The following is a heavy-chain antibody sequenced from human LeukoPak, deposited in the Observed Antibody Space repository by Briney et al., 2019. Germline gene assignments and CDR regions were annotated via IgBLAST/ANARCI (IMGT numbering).Heavy chain of an antibody. J-gene: IGHJ4*02. D-gene: IGHD2-2*02. Sequence: KSGGSLRLSCAASGFTFTNHPMNWVRQAPGKGLEWVSYIGGDGVAFYADSVKGRSTMSKDDARKSLYLQMSSLRVEDTALYYCAKDRANWAIDDWGQGTQVTVSS. V-gene: IGHV3-69-1*01. CDR2: IGGDGVA. CDR1: GFTFTNHP. CDR3: AKDRANWAIDD.